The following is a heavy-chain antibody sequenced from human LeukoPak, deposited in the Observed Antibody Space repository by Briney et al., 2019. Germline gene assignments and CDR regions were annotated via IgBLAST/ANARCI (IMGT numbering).Heavy chain of an antibody. CDR1: GFTFSSYW. Sequence: GGSLRLSCAASGFTFSSYWMSWVRQAPGKGLEGVANIKQDGSEKYYVDSVKGRFTISRDNAKNSLYLQMNSLRAEDTAIFYCAKDREGYYMDVWGKGTTVTVSS. CDR3: AKDREGYYMDV. J-gene: IGHJ6*03. V-gene: IGHV3-7*03. CDR2: IKQDGSEK.